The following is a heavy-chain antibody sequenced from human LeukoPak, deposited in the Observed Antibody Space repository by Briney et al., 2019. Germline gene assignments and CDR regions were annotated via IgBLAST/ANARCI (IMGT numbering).Heavy chain of an antibody. V-gene: IGHV3-23*01. CDR3: AKEVIYGDYGRGFDY. D-gene: IGHD4-17*01. CDR1: GFTFSSYA. J-gene: IGHJ4*02. Sequence: GGSLRLSCAASGFTFSSYAMTWVRQAPGKGLEWVSTISGSGGGTYFADSVNGRFTISRDNSKNTLFLQMNSLRAEDTALYYCAKEVIYGDYGRGFDYWGQGTLVTVSS. CDR2: ISGSGGGT.